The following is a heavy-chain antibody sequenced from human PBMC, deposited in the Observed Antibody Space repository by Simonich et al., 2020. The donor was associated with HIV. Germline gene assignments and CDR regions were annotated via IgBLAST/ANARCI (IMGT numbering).Heavy chain of an antibody. V-gene: IGHV4-34*01. CDR3: ARGRRWAYY. D-gene: IGHD6-13*01. CDR1: GGSFSGYY. Sequence: QVHLQQWGAGLLKPSETLSLTCAVYGGSFSGYYWNWIRQPPGKGLEWIGEIDHSESTNYNPSLKSRVTISVDTSKNQFSLKLSSVTAADTAVYYCARGRRWAYYWGQGTLVTVSS. J-gene: IGHJ4*02. CDR2: IDHSEST.